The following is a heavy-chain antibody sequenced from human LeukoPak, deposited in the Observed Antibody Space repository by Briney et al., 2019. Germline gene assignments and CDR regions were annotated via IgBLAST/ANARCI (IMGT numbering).Heavy chain of an antibody. CDR3: ARGHHGLEY. V-gene: IGHV3-11*06. CDR1: VLTFSDFY. Sequence: PGGSLRLSCTVSVLTFSDFYMTWVRQAPGKGLEWLSYISTGISYTTYAYSVNDRFTSSSDDGKSSLYLQMNSQRAELMIWYFCARGHHGLEYWGQGTLVTVSS. D-gene: IGHD1-14*01. CDR2: ISTGISYT. J-gene: IGHJ4*02.